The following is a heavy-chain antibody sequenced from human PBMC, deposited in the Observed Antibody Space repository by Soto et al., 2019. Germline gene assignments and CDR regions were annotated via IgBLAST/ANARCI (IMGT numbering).Heavy chain of an antibody. V-gene: IGHV3-30-3*01. CDR2: ISYDGSNK. CDR3: VRDRGYPDSFDI. D-gene: IGHD3-10*01. CDR1: GFTFSSYA. J-gene: IGHJ3*02. Sequence: GGSLRLSCAASGFTFSSYAMHWVRQAPGKGLEWVAVISYDGSNKYYADSVKGRFTISRDNAKNTLYLQMNSLRVEDTAVYFCVRDRGYPDSFDIWGPGTMVTVSS.